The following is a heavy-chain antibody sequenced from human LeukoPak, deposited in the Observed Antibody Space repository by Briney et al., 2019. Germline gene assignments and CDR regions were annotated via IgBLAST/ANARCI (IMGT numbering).Heavy chain of an antibody. J-gene: IGHJ3*02. CDR3: VQEGEVVTSWSAFDI. Sequence: PGGSLRLSCAASGFTFSSYSMNWVRQAPGKGLEWVSSITSSSSYIFYADSMKGRFTISRDNAKNSLSLQMNSLRIEDTAIYYCVQEGEVVTSWSAFDIWGQGTMVTVSS. V-gene: IGHV3-21*01. CDR1: GFTFSSYS. D-gene: IGHD2-21*02. CDR2: ITSSSSYI.